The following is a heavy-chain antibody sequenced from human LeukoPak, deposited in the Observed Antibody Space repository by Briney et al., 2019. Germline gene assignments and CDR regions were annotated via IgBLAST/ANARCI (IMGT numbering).Heavy chain of an antibody. CDR3: ARGHTAVTRHFDF. V-gene: IGHV3-30*02. J-gene: IGHJ4*02. CDR1: GFTFSSYG. Sequence: PGGSLRLSCAASGFTFSSYGMHWVRQAPGKGLECVAFMRYDENNKYYADSVKGRFTISRDNAKNSLYLQMNSLRAEDTAVYYCARGHTAVTRHFDFWGQGTLVTVSS. D-gene: IGHD4-17*01. CDR2: MRYDENNK.